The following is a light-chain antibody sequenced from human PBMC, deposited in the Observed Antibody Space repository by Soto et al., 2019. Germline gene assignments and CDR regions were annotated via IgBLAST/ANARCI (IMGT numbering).Light chain of an antibody. J-gene: IGKJ2*01. CDR2: WAS. Sequence: DIVMTQSPDSLAVSLGERATINCKSSQSVLYSSNNKNYLAWYQQKPGQPPKLLIYWASTRESGVPDRFSGSWSGTDFTLTISRLQAEDVAVYYFQQYYRTPPTFGQGTKLEIK. CDR1: QSVLYSSNNKNY. V-gene: IGKV4-1*01. CDR3: QQYYRTPPT.